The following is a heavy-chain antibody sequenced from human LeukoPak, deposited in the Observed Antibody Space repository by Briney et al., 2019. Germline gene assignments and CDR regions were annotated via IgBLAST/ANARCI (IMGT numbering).Heavy chain of an antibody. D-gene: IGHD4/OR15-4a*01. CDR3: AKDIANGKAFDI. CDR1: GFTFSDYY. CDR2: ISSSGSTI. Sequence: GGSLRLSCAASGFTFSDYYMSWIRQAPGKGLEWVSYISSSGSTIYYADSVKGRFTISRDNAKNSLYLQMNSLRAEDTAVYYCAKDIANGKAFDIWGQGTMVTVSS. V-gene: IGHV3-11*04. J-gene: IGHJ3*02.